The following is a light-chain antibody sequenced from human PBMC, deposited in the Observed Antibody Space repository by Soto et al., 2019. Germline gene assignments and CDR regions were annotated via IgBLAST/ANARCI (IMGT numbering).Light chain of an antibody. CDR3: QQLNTYPLT. CDR1: QGISSY. CDR2: AAS. V-gene: IGKV1-9*01. Sequence: DIQLTQSPSFLSASVGDRVTITCRASQGISSYLAWYQQKPGKAPKVLIYAASTLQSGVPSRFSGSGSGTEFTLTISSLQPEDFATYHCQQLNTYPLTFGGGTKVEIK. J-gene: IGKJ4*01.